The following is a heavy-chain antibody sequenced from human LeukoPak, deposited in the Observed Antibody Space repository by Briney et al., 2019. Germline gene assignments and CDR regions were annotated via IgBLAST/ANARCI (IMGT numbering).Heavy chain of an antibody. CDR3: AGDRRTSGWYAS. CDR1: GFSFSSYG. J-gene: IGHJ5*01. Sequence: GGSLRLSCAASGFSFSSYGMHWVRQAPGKGLVWVSRINTDGSSTSYADSVKGRFTLSRDNFENTVHLQMSSLTAEDTAVYYCAGDRRTSGWYASWGQGTLVTVSS. D-gene: IGHD1-26*01. CDR2: INTDGSST. V-gene: IGHV3-74*01.